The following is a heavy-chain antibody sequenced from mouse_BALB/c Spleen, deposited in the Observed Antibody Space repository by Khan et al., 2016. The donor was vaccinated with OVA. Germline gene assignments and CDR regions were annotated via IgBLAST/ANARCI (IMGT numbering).Heavy chain of an antibody. J-gene: IGHJ2*01. CDR2: ISLYYDNI. CDR1: GYTFTDYS. Sequence: QVQLQESGPELVRPGDSVKISCTGSGYTFTDYSMHWVKQSPAKSLEWIGVISLYYDNINYNPKFKGKATMTVDKSSSTAYMELARLTSEDSAIYYCGRGGQWLRRGGGNSDYWGQGTTLTVSS. V-gene: IGHV1S137*01. D-gene: IGHD2-2*01. CDR3: GRGGQWLRRGGGNSDY.